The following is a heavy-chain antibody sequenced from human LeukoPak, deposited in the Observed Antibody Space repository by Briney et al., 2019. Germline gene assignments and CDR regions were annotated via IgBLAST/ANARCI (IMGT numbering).Heavy chain of an antibody. CDR1: GFTFSSYA. CDR3: AKDANFDRFSYYFDY. J-gene: IGHJ4*02. CDR2: ISGSGGST. Sequence: GGSLRLSCAASGFTFSSYAMSWVRQAPGKGLEWVSAISGSGGSTYYADSAKGRFTISRDNSKNTLYLQMNSLRAEDTAVYYCAKDANFDRFSYYFDYWGQGTLVTVSS. D-gene: IGHD3-9*01. V-gene: IGHV3-23*01.